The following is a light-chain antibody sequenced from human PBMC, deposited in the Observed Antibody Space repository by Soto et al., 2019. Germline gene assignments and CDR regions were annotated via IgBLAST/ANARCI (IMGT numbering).Light chain of an antibody. CDR1: QSVSNY. V-gene: IGKV3-11*01. CDR3: QQRGDWPPIT. CDR2: DAS. J-gene: IGKJ5*01. Sequence: ENVLTQSPATLSLSPGERATLSCRASQSVSNYVAWYQQKPGQAPRLLIYDASNRATGIPARFSGSGSGTDFTLTISSLEPEDFAVYYCQQRGDWPPITFGQGTRLEIK.